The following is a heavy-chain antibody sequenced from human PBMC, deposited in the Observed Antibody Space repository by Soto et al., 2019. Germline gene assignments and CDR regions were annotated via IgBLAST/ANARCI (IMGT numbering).Heavy chain of an antibody. CDR3: VSSPAAGSRGAGY. J-gene: IGHJ4*02. D-gene: IGHD3-10*01. CDR1: GFTFSTYT. V-gene: IGHV3-64D*08. CDR2: IVGNGGNT. Sequence: PGGSLRLSCSASGFTFSTYTMHWVRQAPGKGLEYVSAIVGNGGNTYYADSVKGRFTISRDNSKNSLHLQMTSLRPEDTAVYYCVSSPAAGSRGAGYWGQGTLVPVSS.